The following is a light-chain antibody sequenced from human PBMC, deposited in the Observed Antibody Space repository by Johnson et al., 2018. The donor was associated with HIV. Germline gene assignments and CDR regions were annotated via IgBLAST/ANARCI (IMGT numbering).Light chain of an antibody. Sequence: QSVLTQPPSVSAAPGQKVTISCYGSSSNIGNNYVSWYQQLPGTAPKLLIYENNKRPSVIPDRFSGSKSGTSATLSITGLQTGDAADYYCGTWDSSLSAPYVFGTGTKVTVL. V-gene: IGLV1-51*02. CDR3: GTWDSSLSAPYV. CDR2: ENN. CDR1: SSNIGNNY. J-gene: IGLJ1*01.